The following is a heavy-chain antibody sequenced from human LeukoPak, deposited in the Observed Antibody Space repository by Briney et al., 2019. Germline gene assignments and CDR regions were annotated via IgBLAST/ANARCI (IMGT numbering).Heavy chain of an antibody. CDR1: GGSFSGYY. V-gene: IGHV4-59*10. CDR2: IYTSGST. J-gene: IGHJ4*02. D-gene: IGHD3-16*01. CDR3: ARALPRSGYDLDYFDY. Sequence: SETLSLTCAVYGGSFSGYYWSWIRQPAGKGLEWIGHIYTSGSTNYNPSLKSRVTMSVDTSKNQFSLKLSSVTAADTAVYYCARALPRSGYDLDYFDYWGQGTLVTVSS.